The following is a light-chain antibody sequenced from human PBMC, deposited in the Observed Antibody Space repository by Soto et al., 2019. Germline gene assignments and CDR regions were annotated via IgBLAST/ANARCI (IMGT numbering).Light chain of an antibody. CDR3: CSYAGSNTLI. CDR2: EVN. V-gene: IGLV2-8*01. Sequence: QSALTQPPSASGSPGQSVTISCTGTSSDVGIFNYVSWYQQHPDQAPKLLIFEVNKRPSGVPDRFSASKSGNTASLTVSGLQAEDEADYYCCSYAGSNTLIFGGGTSSPS. J-gene: IGLJ2*01. CDR1: SSDVGIFNY.